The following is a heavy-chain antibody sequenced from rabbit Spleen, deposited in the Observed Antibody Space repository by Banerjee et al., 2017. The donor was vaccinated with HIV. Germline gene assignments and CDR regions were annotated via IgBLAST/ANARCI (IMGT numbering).Heavy chain of an antibody. CDR2: IAGSSSGFT. D-gene: IGHD1-1*01. J-gene: IGHJ4*01. V-gene: IGHV1S40*01. CDR1: GFSFSSSDY. Sequence: QSLEESGGGLVQPEGSLTLTCKASGFSFSSSDYICWVRQAPGKGLEWISCIAGSSSGFTYSATWAKGRFTFSKTSSTTVTLQMTSLTAADTATYFCARDLDGVIGWNFGLWGPGTLVTVS. CDR3: ARDLDGVIGWNFGL.